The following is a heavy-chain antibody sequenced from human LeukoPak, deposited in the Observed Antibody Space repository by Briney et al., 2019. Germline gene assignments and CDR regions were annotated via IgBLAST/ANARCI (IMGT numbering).Heavy chain of an antibody. CDR1: GGSISSYY. CDR3: ASRGR. J-gene: IGHJ4*02. D-gene: IGHD1-26*01. Sequence: SETLSLTYTVSGGSISSYYWGWIRQPPGKGLEWIGSIYHSGSTYYNPSLKSRVTISVDTSKNQFSLNLASVTAADTAVYYCASRGRWGRGTLVTVSS. CDR2: IYHSGST. V-gene: IGHV4-39*07.